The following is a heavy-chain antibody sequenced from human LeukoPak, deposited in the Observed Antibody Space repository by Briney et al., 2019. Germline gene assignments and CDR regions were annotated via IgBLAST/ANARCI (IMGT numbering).Heavy chain of an antibody. Sequence: PSETLSLTCTVSGGSISSGGYYWSWIRQPPGKGLEWIGYIYHSGSTYYKPSLKSRVTISVDRSKNQFSLKLTSVTAADTAVYYCAREGHRVAGMPYYFDYWGQGTLVTVSS. CDR1: GGSISSGGYY. D-gene: IGHD6-19*01. V-gene: IGHV4-30-2*01. CDR3: AREGHRVAGMPYYFDY. J-gene: IGHJ4*02. CDR2: IYHSGST.